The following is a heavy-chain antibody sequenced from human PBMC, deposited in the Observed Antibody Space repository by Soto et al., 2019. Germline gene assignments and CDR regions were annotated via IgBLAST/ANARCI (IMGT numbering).Heavy chain of an antibody. CDR3: ARQISITIFGVVTIYMDV. CDR2: IYPGDSDT. V-gene: IGHV5-51*01. Sequence: PGESMKVSWKGSGYRCTNYLSGWMSQMNGKGLEWMGIIYPGDSDTRYSPSFQGQVTISADKSISTAYLQWSSLKASDTAMYYCARQISITIFGVVTIYMDVWGKGTTVTVSS. J-gene: IGHJ6*03. CDR1: GYRCTNYL. D-gene: IGHD3-3*01.